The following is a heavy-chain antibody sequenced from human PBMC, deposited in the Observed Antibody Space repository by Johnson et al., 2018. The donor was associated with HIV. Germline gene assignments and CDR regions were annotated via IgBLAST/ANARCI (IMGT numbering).Heavy chain of an antibody. V-gene: IGHV3-20*04. CDR1: GFIFDDYG. J-gene: IGHJ3*02. Sequence: VQLVESGGGVVRPGGSLRLSCAASGFIFDDYGMSWVRQAPGKGLEWVSGINWNGGSTGYADSVKGRFTISSDNAKNSLYLRMSGLRAEDTAFYYCARAVGGSYGGAFDIWGHGTVVTVAS. CDR2: INWNGGST. CDR3: ARAVGGSYGGAFDI. D-gene: IGHD1-26*01.